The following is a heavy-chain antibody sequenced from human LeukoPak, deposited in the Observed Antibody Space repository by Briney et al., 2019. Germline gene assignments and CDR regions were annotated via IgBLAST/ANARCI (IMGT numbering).Heavy chain of an antibody. D-gene: IGHD3-10*01. CDR1: GFTFSSYG. CDR2: ISYDGSNK. V-gene: IGHV3-30*18. CDR3: AKDPVYYGSGSYSGDYYYYYYMDV. J-gene: IGHJ6*03. Sequence: GGSLRLSCAASGFTFSSYGMHWVRQAPGKGLEWVAVISYDGSNKYYADSVKGRFTISRDNSKNTLYLQMNSLRAEDTAVYYCAKDPVYYGSGSYSGDYYYYYYMDVWGKGTTVTVSS.